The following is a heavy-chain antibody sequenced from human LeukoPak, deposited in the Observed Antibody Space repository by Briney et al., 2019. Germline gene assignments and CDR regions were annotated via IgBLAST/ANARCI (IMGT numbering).Heavy chain of an antibody. CDR2: IYYSGSN. CDR3: ARRYKAQYTEYDYGGNSGRGWSVYFDY. V-gene: IGHV4-39*01. J-gene: IGHJ4*02. D-gene: IGHD4-23*01. CDR1: GGSISSSSYY. Sequence: PSETLSLTCTVSGGSISSSSYYWGWIRQPPGKGLEWIGSIYYSGSNYYNPSLKSRVTISVDTSKNQFSLKLSSVTAADTAVYYCARRYKAQYTEYDYGGNSGRGWSVYFDYWGQGTLVTVSS.